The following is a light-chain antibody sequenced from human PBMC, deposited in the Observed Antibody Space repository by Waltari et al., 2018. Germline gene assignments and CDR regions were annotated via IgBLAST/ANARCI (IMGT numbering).Light chain of an antibody. Sequence: QTVVTQEPSFSVSPGGTVTLTCGFSSGPVSTGNSPSWYQQTPGQAPRTLIYSTNTRSSGVPDRFSGSILGNKAALTITGAQTEDESDYYCVLYMGSGIAWVFGGGTKLTVL. CDR1: SGPVSTGNS. CDR2: STN. J-gene: IGLJ3*02. V-gene: IGLV8-61*01. CDR3: VLYMGSGIAWV.